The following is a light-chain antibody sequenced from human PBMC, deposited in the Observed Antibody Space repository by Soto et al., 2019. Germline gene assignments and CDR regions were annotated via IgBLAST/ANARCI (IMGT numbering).Light chain of an antibody. CDR1: QGIRNY. V-gene: IGKV1-17*03. Sequence: DLQMTQSPSAMSASVGDRVTITCRASQGIRNYLACFQQRPGKVPKRLIYAASSLESGVSSRFGGGGYGTECTLTISGLQPEDFSTYYCLQHNNCPSTFGQRTKVELK. J-gene: IGKJ1*01. CDR3: LQHNNCPST. CDR2: AAS.